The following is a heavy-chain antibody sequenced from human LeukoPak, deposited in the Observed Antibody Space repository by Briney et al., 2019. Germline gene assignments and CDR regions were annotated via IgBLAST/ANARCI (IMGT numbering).Heavy chain of an antibody. J-gene: IGHJ5*02. CDR2: INPNSGGT. CDR3: ASDQAGSVNSFDP. Sequence: ASVRVSCKASGNTFSAYYIHWVRQAPGQGVEWMGRINPNSGGTATAHNFRGGVTLTRDTPISTAYMDLTRLRSHDTPVYFGASDQAGSVNSFDPWGQGTLVTVSS. CDR1: GNTFSAYY. V-gene: IGHV1-2*06.